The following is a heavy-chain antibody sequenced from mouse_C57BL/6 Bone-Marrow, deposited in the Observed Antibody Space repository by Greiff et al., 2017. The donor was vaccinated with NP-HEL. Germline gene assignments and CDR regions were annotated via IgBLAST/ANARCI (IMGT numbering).Heavy chain of an antibody. CDR1: GYAFSSSW. CDR3: ARSSYYYGSSYYYFDY. D-gene: IGHD1-1*01. J-gene: IGHJ2*01. Sequence: QVQLQQSGPELAKPGASVKISCKASGYAFSSSWMNWVKQRPGKGLEWIGRIYPGDGDTNYNGKFKGKATLTADKSSSTAYMQLSSLTSEDSAVYFCARSSYYYGSSYYYFDYWGQGTTLTVSS. V-gene: IGHV1-82*01. CDR2: IYPGDGDT.